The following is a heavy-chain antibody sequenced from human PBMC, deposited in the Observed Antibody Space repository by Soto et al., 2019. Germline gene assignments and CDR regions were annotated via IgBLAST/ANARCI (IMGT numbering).Heavy chain of an antibody. J-gene: IGHJ4*02. CDR3: ARQADYNILTGYFYYFDY. Sequence: GESVKISCKSSGYSFTDYWIGWVRQMPGKGLEWMGIIYPGDSDARYSPSFQGQVTISVDTSINTAFLRWNSLTASDTAMYYCARQADYNILTGYFYYFDYWGQGSLVTVSS. D-gene: IGHD3-9*01. V-gene: IGHV5-51*01. CDR2: IYPGDSDA. CDR1: GYSFTDYW.